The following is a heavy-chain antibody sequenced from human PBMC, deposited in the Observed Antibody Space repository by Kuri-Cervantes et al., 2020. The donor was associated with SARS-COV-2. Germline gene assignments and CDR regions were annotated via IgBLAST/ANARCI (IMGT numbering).Heavy chain of an antibody. CDR1: GGSFSGYY. CDR3: ARGRRVVPAAMHYYYYMDV. J-gene: IGHJ6*03. CDR2: INHSGST. Sequence: SQTLSLTCAVYGGSFSGYYWSWIRQPPGKGLEWIGEINHSGSTNYNPSLKSRVTISVDTSSKQFSLHLGSVTAADTAVYYCARGRRVVPAAMHYYYYMDVWGKGTTVTVSS. D-gene: IGHD2-2*01. V-gene: IGHV4-34*01.